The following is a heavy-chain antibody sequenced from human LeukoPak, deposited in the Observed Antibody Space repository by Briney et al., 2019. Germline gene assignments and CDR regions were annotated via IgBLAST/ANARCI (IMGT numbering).Heavy chain of an antibody. J-gene: IGHJ4*02. D-gene: IGHD2-15*01. Sequence: GGSLRLSCAASGFTFTNFAMKWVRQAPGKGLEWVADISGGGEHTFYADSVKGRFTISRDNSKNTLYLQMNNLRAEDTAVYYCAKDLRGGSYYFDYWGQGTLVIVSS. V-gene: IGHV3-23*01. CDR3: AKDLRGGSYYFDY. CDR1: GFTFTNFA. CDR2: ISGGGEHT.